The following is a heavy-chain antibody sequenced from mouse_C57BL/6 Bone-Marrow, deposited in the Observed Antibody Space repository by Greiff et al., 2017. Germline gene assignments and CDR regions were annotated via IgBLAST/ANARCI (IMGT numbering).Heavy chain of an antibody. D-gene: IGHD2-5*01. CDR2: ILPGGGST. V-gene: IGHV1-9*01. J-gene: IGHJ3*01. Sequence: VQLQQSGAELVKPGASVKISCKATGYTFTGYWIEWVKQRPGNGLEWIGEILPGGGSTNYNEKFKGKATFTADTSSNTAYMQLSSLTTEDSSIYYCAIYIKGWFAYWGQGTLVTVSA. CDR1: GYTFTGYW. CDR3: AIYIKGWFAY.